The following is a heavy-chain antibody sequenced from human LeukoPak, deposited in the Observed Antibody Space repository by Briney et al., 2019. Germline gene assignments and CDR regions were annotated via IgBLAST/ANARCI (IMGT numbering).Heavy chain of an antibody. Sequence: GGSLRLSYAASGFTFSSYAMSWVRQAPGKGLEWVSAISGSGGSTYYADSVKGRFTISRDNSKNTLYLQMNSLRAEDTAVYYCAKGGLAVPGTFFDYWGQRTLVTASS. CDR1: GFTFSSYA. CDR2: ISGSGGST. V-gene: IGHV3-23*01. CDR3: AKGGLAVPGTFFDY. D-gene: IGHD6-19*01. J-gene: IGHJ4*02.